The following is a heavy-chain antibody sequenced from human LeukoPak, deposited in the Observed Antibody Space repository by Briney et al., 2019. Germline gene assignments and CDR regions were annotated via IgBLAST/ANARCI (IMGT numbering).Heavy chain of an antibody. CDR1: GFTVSNDY. CDR2: LYTDGNT. CDR3: ANGGAYYSY. V-gene: IGHV3-53*01. Sequence: GGSLRLSCAASGFTVSNDYMSWVRQAPGKGLEWVSVLYTDGNTYYSDSVKGRFTISRDNSKNTLYLQMNSLRAEDTAVYYCANGGAYYSYWGQGALVTVPS. J-gene: IGHJ4*02. D-gene: IGHD3-10*01.